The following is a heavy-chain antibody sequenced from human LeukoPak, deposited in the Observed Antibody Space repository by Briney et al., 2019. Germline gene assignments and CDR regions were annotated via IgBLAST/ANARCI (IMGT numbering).Heavy chain of an antibody. CDR2: ISAYNGNT. D-gene: IGHD5-18*01. V-gene: IGHV1-18*01. J-gene: IGHJ4*02. CDR3: ARLNTAMVLYYSDY. CDR1: GYTFTSYD. Sequence: GASVKVSCKASGYTFTSYDISWVRQAPGQGLEWMGWISAYNGNTNYAQKLQGRVTMTTDTSTSTAYMELRSLRSDDTAVYYCARLNTAMVLYYSDYWGQGTLVTVSS.